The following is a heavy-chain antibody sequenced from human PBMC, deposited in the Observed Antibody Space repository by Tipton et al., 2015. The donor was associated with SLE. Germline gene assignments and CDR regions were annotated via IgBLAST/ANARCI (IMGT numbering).Heavy chain of an antibody. D-gene: IGHD3-16*01. V-gene: IGHV4-59*11. CDR3: ARGGTYDGSRYFQH. CDR2: IYYSGST. CDR1: GGSISSHY. Sequence: TLSLTCTVSGGSISSHYWSWIRQPPGKGLEWIGYIYYSGSTNYNPSLKSRVTTSVDTSKNQFSLKLSSVTAADTAVYYCARGGTYDGSRYFQHWGQGTLVTVSS. J-gene: IGHJ1*01.